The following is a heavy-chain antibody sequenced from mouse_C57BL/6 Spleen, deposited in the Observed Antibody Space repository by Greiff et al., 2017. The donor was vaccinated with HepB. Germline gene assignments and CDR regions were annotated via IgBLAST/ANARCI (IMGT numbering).Heavy chain of an antibody. V-gene: IGHV5-17*01. Sequence: EVMLVESGGGLVKPGGSLKLSCAASGFTFSDYGMHWVRQAPEKGLEWVAYISSGSSTIYYADTVKGRFTISRDNAKNTLFLQMTSLRSEDTAMYYCARGPGWYFDVWGTGTTVTVSS. J-gene: IGHJ1*03. CDR3: ARGPGWYFDV. CDR1: GFTFSDYG. CDR2: ISSGSSTI.